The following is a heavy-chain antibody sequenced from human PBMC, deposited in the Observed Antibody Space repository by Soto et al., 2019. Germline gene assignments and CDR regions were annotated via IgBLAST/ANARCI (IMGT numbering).Heavy chain of an antibody. CDR2: VSIGGST. D-gene: IGHD2-15*01. Sequence: PGGSLRLSCAASGFTFSSYAMGWLRQGPGKGLEWVAVVSIGGSTHYADSVRGRFTISRDNSKNTLSLQMNSLTAEDTAVYFCAKRRGAGGHFDYWGQGALVTVSS. J-gene: IGHJ4*02. CDR3: AKRRGAGGHFDY. CDR1: GFTFSSYA. V-gene: IGHV3-23*01.